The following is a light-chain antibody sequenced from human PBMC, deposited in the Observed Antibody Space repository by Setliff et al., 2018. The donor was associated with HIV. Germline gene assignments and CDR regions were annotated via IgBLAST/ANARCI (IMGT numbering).Light chain of an antibody. CDR2: DVN. Sequence: QSALTQPRSVSGSPGQSVTISCTETSSDVGYYNYVSWYQHHPGKAPKLMIYDVNKRPSGVPDRFFGSKSGNTASLTISELQAEDEADYYCCSYAGSYVYVFGTGTKVTVL. V-gene: IGLV2-11*01. CDR3: CSYAGSYVYV. CDR1: SSDVGYYNY. J-gene: IGLJ1*01.